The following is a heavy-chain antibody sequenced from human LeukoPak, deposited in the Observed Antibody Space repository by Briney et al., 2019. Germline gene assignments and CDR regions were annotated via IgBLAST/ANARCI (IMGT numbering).Heavy chain of an antibody. Sequence: GSLRLSCAASGFTFSSYGMHWVRQAPGKGLEWVAVISYDGSNKYYADSVKGRFTISRDNSKNTLYLQMNSLRAEDTAVHYCAKDYYDSRAYYYGMDVWGQGTTVTVSS. CDR1: GFTFSSYG. J-gene: IGHJ6*02. CDR2: ISYDGSNK. CDR3: AKDYYDSRAYYYGMDV. D-gene: IGHD3-22*01. V-gene: IGHV3-30*18.